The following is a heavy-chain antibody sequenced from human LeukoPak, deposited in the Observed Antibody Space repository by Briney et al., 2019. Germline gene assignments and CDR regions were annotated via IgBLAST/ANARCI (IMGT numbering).Heavy chain of an antibody. Sequence: GGSLRLSCAASGFTFSGYAMHWVRQAPGKGLEWVAVISYDGSNKYYADSVKGRFTISRDNSKNTLYLQMNSLRAEDTAVYYCARDEIVVVITFSAFDIWGQGTMVTVSS. J-gene: IGHJ3*02. D-gene: IGHD3-22*01. V-gene: IGHV3-30-3*01. CDR1: GFTFSGYA. CDR3: ARDEIVVVITFSAFDI. CDR2: ISYDGSNK.